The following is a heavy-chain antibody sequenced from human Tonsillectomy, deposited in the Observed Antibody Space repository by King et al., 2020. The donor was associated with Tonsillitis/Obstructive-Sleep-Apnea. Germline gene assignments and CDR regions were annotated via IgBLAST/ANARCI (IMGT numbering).Heavy chain of an antibody. CDR3: AKLWSVGTADY. CDR2: ISGSGDNT. V-gene: IGHV3-23*04. D-gene: IGHD3-3*01. CDR1: GFTFSNYG. J-gene: IGHJ4*02. Sequence: VQLVESGGGLLQPGGSLRLSCAASGFTFSNYGMAWVRQGPGEGLEWVSDISGSGDNTYYADSVKGRFTISRDNSKNTLYLQMNSLRAEDTALYYCAKLWSVGTADYWGQGTLVTVSP.